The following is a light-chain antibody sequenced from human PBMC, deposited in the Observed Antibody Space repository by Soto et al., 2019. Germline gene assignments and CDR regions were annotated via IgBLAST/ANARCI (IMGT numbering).Light chain of an antibody. CDR3: QQTYRSSWT. J-gene: IGKJ1*01. Sequence: DIQLTQSPSSLSASVGDRVTITCRASQNITNYFNWYQQKPGKAPTLLIYAASSLQSGVPSRFSGSGSGTDFPLTISSLQHEDFATYYCQQTYRSSWTFGPGTKVEI. CDR2: AAS. V-gene: IGKV1-39*01. CDR1: QNITNY.